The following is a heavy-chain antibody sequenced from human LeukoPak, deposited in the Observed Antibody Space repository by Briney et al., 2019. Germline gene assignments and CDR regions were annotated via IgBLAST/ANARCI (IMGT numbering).Heavy chain of an antibody. CDR1: GDSISSYY. V-gene: IGHV4-59*01. D-gene: IGHD2-15*01. CDR2: IYYSGST. CDR3: ARDLCSGGSCYPGWLDP. Sequence: SSETLSLTCTVSGDSISSYYWSWIRQPPGKGLEWIGYIYYSGSTIYNPSLNSRVTISVDTSKNQFSLKLSSVTPADTAVHYCARDLCSGGSCYPGWLDPWGQGTLVTVSS. J-gene: IGHJ5*02.